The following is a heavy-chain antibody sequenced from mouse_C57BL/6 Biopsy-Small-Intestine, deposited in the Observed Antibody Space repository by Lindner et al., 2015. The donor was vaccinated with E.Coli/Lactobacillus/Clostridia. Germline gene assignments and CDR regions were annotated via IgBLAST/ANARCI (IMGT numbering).Heavy chain of an antibody. Sequence: SVKVSCKGSGGTFNNYAINWVRQAPGQGLEWLGGIIPVFGTSNYAQKFQGRVTITADESTTTAYMELGSLTSEDTAVYYCARDPRASCIGTNCQHWSSYKGMDVWGQGTTVTVSS. D-gene: IGHD2-14*01. CDR2: IIPVFGTS. CDR3: ARDPRASCIGTNCQHWSSYKGMDV. J-gene: IGHJ1*01. CDR1: GGTFNNYA. V-gene: IGHV1-4*01.